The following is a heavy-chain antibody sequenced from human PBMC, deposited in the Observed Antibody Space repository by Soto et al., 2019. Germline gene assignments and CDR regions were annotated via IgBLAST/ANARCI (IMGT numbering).Heavy chain of an antibody. Sequence: QVQLVQSGAEVKQPGSSVKVSCKASGSTFSNHAISWVRQAPGQGLEWVGGIIPMFPTADYAQRFQGRVTITADDSTTTVYMELSGLRSEDTAMYYCARDDATYCGGDCYRYFYYGMDVWGQGTTVTVSS. CDR1: GSTFSNHA. J-gene: IGHJ6*02. CDR2: IIPMFPTA. V-gene: IGHV1-69*01. CDR3: ARDDATYCGGDCYRYFYYGMDV. D-gene: IGHD2-21*02.